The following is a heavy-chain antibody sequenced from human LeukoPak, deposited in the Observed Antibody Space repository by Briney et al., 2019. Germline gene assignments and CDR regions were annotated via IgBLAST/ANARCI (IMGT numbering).Heavy chain of an antibody. D-gene: IGHD3-16*01. Sequence: GRSLRLSCAASGFTFSSYGMHWVRQAPGKGLEWVAVIWYDGSNKYYADSVKGRFTVSRDNSKNTLYLQMNSLRAEDTAVYYCASQSFGRFDPWGQGTRVTVSS. CDR1: GFTFSSYG. J-gene: IGHJ5*02. CDR3: ASQSFGRFDP. CDR2: IWYDGSNK. V-gene: IGHV3-33*01.